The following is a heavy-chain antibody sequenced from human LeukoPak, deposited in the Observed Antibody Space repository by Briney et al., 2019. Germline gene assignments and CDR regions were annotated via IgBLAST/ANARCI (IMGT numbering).Heavy chain of an antibody. Sequence: PSETLSLTCTVSGGSISSYYWSWIRQPPGKGLEWIGYIYYSGSTNYNPSLKSRVTISVDTSKNQFSLKLSSVTAADTAVYYCARAGYDFWSGYYGEYYFDCWGQGTLVTVSS. CDR3: ARAGYDFWSGYYGEYYFDC. J-gene: IGHJ4*02. CDR2: IYYSGST. D-gene: IGHD3-3*01. CDR1: GGSISSYY. V-gene: IGHV4-59*01.